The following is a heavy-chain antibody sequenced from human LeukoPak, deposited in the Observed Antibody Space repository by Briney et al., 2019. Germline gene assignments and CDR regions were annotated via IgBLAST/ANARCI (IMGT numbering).Heavy chain of an antibody. Sequence: GGSLRLSCAASGFTFDNYAMHWVRHAPGKGLEWVSGISWNGGSTVYADSVKGRFTISRDNAKNSLYLKMNSLRAEDTALYYCAKGLRSSRAVAGTDYWGQGTLVTVSS. CDR3: AKGLRSSRAVAGTDY. J-gene: IGHJ4*02. CDR1: GFTFDNYA. CDR2: ISWNGGST. V-gene: IGHV3-9*01. D-gene: IGHD6-19*01.